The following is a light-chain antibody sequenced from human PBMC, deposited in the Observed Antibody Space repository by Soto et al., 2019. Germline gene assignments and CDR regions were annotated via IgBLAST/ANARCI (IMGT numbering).Light chain of an antibody. V-gene: IGLV2-14*01. CDR2: DVS. CDR3: SSYKSDSTYV. J-gene: IGLJ1*01. Sequence: QSVLTQPASVSGSPGQSITISCTGTSTDVGRYNYVSWYQQHPGKAPKLMIYDVSNRPSGVSSRFSGSKSGITASLTISGLQAEDEADYYCSSYKSDSTYVFGTGTKVTVL. CDR1: STDVGRYNY.